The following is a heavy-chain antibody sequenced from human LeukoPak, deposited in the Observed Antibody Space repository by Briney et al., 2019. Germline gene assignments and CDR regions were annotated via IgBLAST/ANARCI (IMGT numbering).Heavy chain of an antibody. D-gene: IGHD6-13*01. Sequence: GGSLRLSCAASGFTFRNYAMSWVRQAPGKGLEWVSAIGSSGSSTYYADSVKGRFTTSRDNSKDTLYLQMNSLRAEDTAVYYCAKRERERISWYFFDYWGQGTLVTVSS. V-gene: IGHV3-23*01. CDR3: AKRERERISWYFFDY. CDR2: IGSSGSST. CDR1: GFTFRNYA. J-gene: IGHJ4*02.